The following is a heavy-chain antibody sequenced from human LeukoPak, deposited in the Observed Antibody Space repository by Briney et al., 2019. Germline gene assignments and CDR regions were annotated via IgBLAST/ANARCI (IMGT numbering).Heavy chain of an antibody. D-gene: IGHD2-2*02. Sequence: GGSLRLSCAASGFTLDDYAMHWVRQAPGEGLEWVSLISWDGGSTYYADSVKGRFTISRDNSKNSLYLQMNSLRAEDTALYYCAKVGCSSTSCYTADAFDIWAQGTMVTVSS. V-gene: IGHV3-43D*04. CDR3: AKVGCSSTSCYTADAFDI. CDR2: ISWDGGST. CDR1: GFTLDDYA. J-gene: IGHJ3*02.